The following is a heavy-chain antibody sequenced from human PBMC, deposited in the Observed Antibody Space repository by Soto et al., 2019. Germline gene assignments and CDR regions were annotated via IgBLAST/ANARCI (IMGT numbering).Heavy chain of an antibody. J-gene: IGHJ3*02. V-gene: IGHV3-21*01. CDR1: GVTFSSYS. D-gene: IGHD3-22*01. Sequence: EVQLVESGGGLVKPGGSLRLSCAASGVTFSSYSMNWVRQAPGKGLEWVSSISSSSSYIYYADSVKGRFTISRDNAKNSLYLQMNSLRAEDTAVYYCARERKDSSGYAGAFDIWGQGTMVTVSS. CDR3: ARERKDSSGYAGAFDI. CDR2: ISSSSSYI.